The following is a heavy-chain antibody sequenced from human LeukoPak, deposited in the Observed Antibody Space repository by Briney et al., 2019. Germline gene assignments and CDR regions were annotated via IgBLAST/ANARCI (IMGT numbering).Heavy chain of an antibody. V-gene: IGHV3-48*02. CDR2: ITSSSSTI. J-gene: IGHJ4*02. CDR1: GFTFSSYN. CDR3: AREYSSSSGSVSDY. Sequence: GGSLRLSCAASGFTFSSYNMNWVRQAPGKGLEWVSYITSSSSTIYYADSVKGRFTISRDNAKNSLYLQMNSLRDEDTAVYYCAREYSSSSGSVSDYWGQGALVTVPS. D-gene: IGHD6-6*01.